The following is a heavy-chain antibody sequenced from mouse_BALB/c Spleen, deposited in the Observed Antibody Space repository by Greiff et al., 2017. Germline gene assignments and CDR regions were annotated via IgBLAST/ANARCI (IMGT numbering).Heavy chain of an antibody. CDR2: IDPYYGGT. V-gene: IGHV1-39*01. J-gene: IGHJ4*01. CDR1: GYSFTGYN. CDR3: ARALDQFDGYSYYAMDY. D-gene: IGHD2-3*01. Sequence: LVESGPELEKPGASVKISCKASGYSFTGYNMNWVKQSNGKSLEWIGNIDPYYGGTSYNQKFKGKATLTVDKSSSTAYMQLKSLTSEDSAVYYCARALDQFDGYSYYAMDYWGQGTSVTVSS.